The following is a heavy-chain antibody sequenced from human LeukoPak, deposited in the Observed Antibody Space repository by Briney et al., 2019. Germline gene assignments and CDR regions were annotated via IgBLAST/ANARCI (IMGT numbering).Heavy chain of an antibody. CDR1: GGSISSGDYY. Sequence: KPSETLSLTCTVSGGSISSGDYYWSWIRQPPGKGLEWIGYIYHSGSTYYNPSLKSRVTISVDRSKNQFSLKLSSVTAADTAVYYCARGWLVDAFDIWGQGTLVTVSS. J-gene: IGHJ3*02. CDR2: IYHSGST. D-gene: IGHD6-19*01. V-gene: IGHV4-30-2*01. CDR3: ARGWLVDAFDI.